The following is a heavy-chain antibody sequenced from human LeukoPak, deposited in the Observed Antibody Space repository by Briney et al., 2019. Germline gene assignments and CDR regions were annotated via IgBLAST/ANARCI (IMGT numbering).Heavy chain of an antibody. V-gene: IGHV3-9*01. CDR1: GFTFDDYA. CDR3: AKLSGYNSGWYDY. CDR2: ISWNSGNI. J-gene: IGHJ4*02. Sequence: PGRSLRLSCAASGFTFDDYAIHWLRQAPGKGLEWVSGISWNSGNIGYADSVKGRFTISRDNAKSSLYLQMNSLRAEDTALYYCAKLSGYNSGWYDYWGQGTLVTVSS. D-gene: IGHD6-19*01.